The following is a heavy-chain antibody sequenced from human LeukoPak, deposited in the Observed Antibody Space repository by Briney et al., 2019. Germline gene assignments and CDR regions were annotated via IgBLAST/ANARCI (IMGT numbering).Heavy chain of an antibody. Sequence: GASVKVSCKASGYTFTGYYMHWVRQAPGQGLEWMGWNNPNSGGTNYAQKFQGRVTMTRDTSISTAYMELSRLRSDDTAVYYCASGGGCSGGSCYGYYFDYWGQGTLVTVSS. CDR1: GYTFTGYY. V-gene: IGHV1-2*02. CDR2: NNPNSGGT. D-gene: IGHD2-15*01. J-gene: IGHJ4*02. CDR3: ASGGGCSGGSCYGYYFDY.